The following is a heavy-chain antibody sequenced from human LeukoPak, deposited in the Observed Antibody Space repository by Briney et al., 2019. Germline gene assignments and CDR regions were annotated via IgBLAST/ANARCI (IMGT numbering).Heavy chain of an antibody. D-gene: IGHD5/OR15-5a*01. Sequence: GGSLRLSCAASGFTFSDYSMNWVRQAPGKGLEWISYVGISSGNTKYADSVKGRFTISGDSAKNSVFLQMNSLRVEDTAVYYCARDHLYAFDNWGQGTLVTVSS. CDR3: ARDHLYAFDN. CDR2: VGISSGNT. V-gene: IGHV3-48*04. CDR1: GFTFSDYS. J-gene: IGHJ4*02.